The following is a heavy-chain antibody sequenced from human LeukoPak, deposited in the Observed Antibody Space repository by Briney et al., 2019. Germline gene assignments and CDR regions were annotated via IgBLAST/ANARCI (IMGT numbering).Heavy chain of an antibody. J-gene: IGHJ4*02. Sequence: ASVRVSFTASGYTFSTTYINWVRQAPGQGLEWMGWVSAYNGKTSYAQKFQGRVTMTTDSSTNTAYMDLTSLTSDDTAVYYCARGGTYYPCIDYWGQGTQVTVSS. CDR2: VSAYNGKT. CDR3: ARGGTYYPCIDY. V-gene: IGHV1-18*01. CDR1: GYTFSTTY. D-gene: IGHD1-26*01.